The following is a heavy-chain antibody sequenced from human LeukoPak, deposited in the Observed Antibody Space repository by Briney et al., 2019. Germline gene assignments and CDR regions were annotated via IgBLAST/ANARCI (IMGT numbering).Heavy chain of an antibody. CDR2: ISSSSSYI. D-gene: IGHD1-26*01. CDR3: ARDYSGSSNHLFDY. J-gene: IGHJ4*02. Sequence: GGSLRLSCAASGFTFSSYSMNWVRQAPGKGLEWVSSISSSSSYIYYADSVKGRLTISRDNAKNSLYLQMNSLRAEDTAVYYCARDYSGSSNHLFDYWGQGTLVTVSS. CDR1: GFTFSSYS. V-gene: IGHV3-21*01.